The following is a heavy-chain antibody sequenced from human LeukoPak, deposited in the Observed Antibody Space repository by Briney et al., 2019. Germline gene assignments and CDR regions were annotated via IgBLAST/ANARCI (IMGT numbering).Heavy chain of an antibody. CDR3: TRETSSRYFDY. V-gene: IGHV1-8*03. CDR1: GYTFTSYD. J-gene: IGHJ4*02. CDR2: MNPNSGRT. Sequence: HGASVKVSCKASGYTFTSYDINWVRQATGQGLEWMGWMNPNSGRTGYAQNFQGRITITRNTSISTAYMELSSLRSEDTAVYYCTRETSSRYFDYWGQGTLVTVSS.